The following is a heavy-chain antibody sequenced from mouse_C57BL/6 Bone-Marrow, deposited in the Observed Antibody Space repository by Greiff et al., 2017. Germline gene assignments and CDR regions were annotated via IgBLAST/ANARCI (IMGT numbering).Heavy chain of an antibody. V-gene: IGHV1-82*01. D-gene: IGHD2-2*01. CDR1: GYAFSSSW. J-gene: IGHJ4*01. Sequence: QVQLQQSGPELVKPGASVKISCKASGYAFSSSWMNWVKQRPGKGLEWIGRIYPGDGDTNYNGKFKGKATLTADKSSSTAYMQLSSLTSEDSAVYFCTMVTTGFDAMDYWGQGTSVTVSS. CDR3: TMVTTGFDAMDY. CDR2: IYPGDGDT.